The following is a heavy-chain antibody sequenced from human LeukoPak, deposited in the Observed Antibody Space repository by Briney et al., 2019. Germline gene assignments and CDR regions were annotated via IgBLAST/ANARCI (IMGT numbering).Heavy chain of an antibody. D-gene: IGHD5-12*01. CDR2: ISSSSSYI. CDR1: GLTFRSFS. CDR3: AREGMVATFDY. Sequence: PGGSLKLPCAASGLTFRSFSMNWGRQAPGKGPEWVSSISSSSSYIYYADSVKGRFTISRDKAKNSLYLQMNSLRAEDTAIYYCAREGMVATFDYWGQGTLVTVSS. V-gene: IGHV3-21*01. J-gene: IGHJ4*02.